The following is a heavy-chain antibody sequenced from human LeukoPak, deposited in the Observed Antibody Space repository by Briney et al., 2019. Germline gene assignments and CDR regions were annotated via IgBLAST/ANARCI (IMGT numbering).Heavy chain of an antibody. J-gene: IGHJ4*02. D-gene: IGHD2-2*01. CDR1: GFTFSGFA. CDR3: AKDYAVGSLGS. Sequence: PGGSLRLSCAASGFTFSGFAMSWVRQAPGKGLEWVSSVSRFGDGTFYADSVRGRFTISRDNSKNTLYLQMNSLRADDMAVYYCAKDYAVGSLGSWGQGTLVTVSS. V-gene: IGHV3-23*01. CDR2: VSRFGDGT.